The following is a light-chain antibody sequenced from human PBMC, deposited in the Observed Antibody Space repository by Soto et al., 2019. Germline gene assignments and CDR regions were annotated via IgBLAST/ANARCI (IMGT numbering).Light chain of an antibody. J-gene: IGKJ4*01. Sequence: EIVLTQSPATLSLSPGERATLSCRASQSVSSHLGWYQQKSGQAPRLLIYDASNRATGIPARFSGSGSGTDFTLTISRLEPEDFAVYCCQQRSNWLTFGGGPKVEI. V-gene: IGKV3-11*01. CDR2: DAS. CDR3: QQRSNWLT. CDR1: QSVSSH.